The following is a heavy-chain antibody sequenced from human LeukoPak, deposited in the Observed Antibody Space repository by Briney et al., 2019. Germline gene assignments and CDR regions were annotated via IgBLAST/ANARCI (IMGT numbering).Heavy chain of an antibody. Sequence: GGSLRLSFAASGFTFSNVWMNWVRQAPGKGLEWVGRIKSKTYGGTTDYAAPVKGRFTISRDDSKSTLYLQMNSLKTEDTAVYYCTTAPGAYDGFHIWGQGTMVTVTS. V-gene: IGHV3-15*01. CDR2: IKSKTYGGTT. CDR3: TTAPGAYDGFHI. D-gene: IGHD3-10*01. CDR1: GFTFSNVW. J-gene: IGHJ3*02.